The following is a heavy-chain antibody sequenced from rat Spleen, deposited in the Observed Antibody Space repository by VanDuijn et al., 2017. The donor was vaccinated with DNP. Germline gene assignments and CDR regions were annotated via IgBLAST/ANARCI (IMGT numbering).Heavy chain of an antibody. CDR2: VPSSGGST. J-gene: IGHJ1*01. CDR3: ARGSGTYYWYFDF. D-gene: IGHD5-1*01. V-gene: IGHV5-31*01. Sequence: EVQLVESGGGLVQPGRSLKLSCAASGFTFNSYWMAWIRPVPGKGLEWVASVPSSGGSTYYPDSVKGRFIISRDNARNTLYLQMNSLRSEDTATYFCARGSGTYYWYFDFWGPGTMVTVSS. CDR1: GFTFNSYW.